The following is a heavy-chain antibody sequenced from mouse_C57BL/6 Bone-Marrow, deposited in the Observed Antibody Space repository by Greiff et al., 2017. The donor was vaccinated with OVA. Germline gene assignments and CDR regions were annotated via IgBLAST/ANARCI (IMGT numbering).Heavy chain of an antibody. V-gene: IGHV1-54*01. J-gene: IGHJ3*01. CDR3: ERWGGAWFAY. CDR2: INPGSGGT. CDR1: GYAFTNYL. Sequence: VQLQQSGAELVRPGTSVKVSCKASGYAFTNYLLAWVKQRPGQGLAWIGVINPGSGGTNYNEKFKGKATLTADKSSSTAYMQLSSLTSEDSAVYFWERWGGAWFAYWGQGTLVTVSA.